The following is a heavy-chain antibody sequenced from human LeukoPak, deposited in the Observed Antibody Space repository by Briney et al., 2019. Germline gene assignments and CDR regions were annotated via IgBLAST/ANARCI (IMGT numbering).Heavy chain of an antibody. CDR3: ARVFFRDANFDY. CDR1: GYTFTGYY. J-gene: IGHJ4*02. Sequence: ASVKVSCKASGYTFTGYYMHWVRQAPGQGLEWMGWINPNSGGTNYAQKFQGRVTMTRDTSISTAYMELSRLRSDDTAVYHCARVFFRDANFDYWGQGTLVTVSS. CDR2: INPNSGGT. V-gene: IGHV1-2*02. D-gene: IGHD5-24*01.